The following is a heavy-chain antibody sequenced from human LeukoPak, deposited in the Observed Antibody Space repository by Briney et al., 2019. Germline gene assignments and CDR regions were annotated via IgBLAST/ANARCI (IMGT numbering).Heavy chain of an antibody. Sequence: SVKVSCKASGGTLSSYAISWVRQAPGQGLEWMGGIIPIFGTANYAQKFQGRVTITTDESTSTAYMELSSLRSEDTAVYYCARGFRYFDWLAPFDYWGQGTLVTVSS. CDR3: ARGFRYFDWLAPFDY. J-gene: IGHJ4*02. CDR2: IIPIFGTA. CDR1: GGTLSSYA. D-gene: IGHD3-9*01. V-gene: IGHV1-69*05.